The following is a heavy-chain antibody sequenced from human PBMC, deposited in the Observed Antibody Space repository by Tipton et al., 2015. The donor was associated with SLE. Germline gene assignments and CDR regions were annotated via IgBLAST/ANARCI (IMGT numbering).Heavy chain of an antibody. Sequence: TLSLTCAVYGGSFSHYYWTWIRQSPGKGLEWIGEVTHNGNTNYNPSLKSRVTISVDTSKNQFSLRLNSVTAADTAVYYCARGGAYGSGAYSYYYHYYYMDVWGKGTTVTVSS. D-gene: IGHD3-10*01. J-gene: IGHJ6*03. CDR1: GGSFSHYY. CDR3: ARGGAYGSGAYSYYYHYYYMDV. V-gene: IGHV4-34*01. CDR2: VTHNGNT.